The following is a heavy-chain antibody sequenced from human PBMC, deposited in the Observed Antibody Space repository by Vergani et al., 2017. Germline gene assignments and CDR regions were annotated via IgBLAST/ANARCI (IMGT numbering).Heavy chain of an antibody. D-gene: IGHD3-22*01. CDR3: ARVHEPKTYYYDSSGYYHFDY. Sequence: EVQLLESGGGLVQPGGSLRLSRAASGFTFSSYAMSWVRQAPGKGLEWVSAISGSGGSTYYADSVKGRFTISRDNSKNTLYLQMNSLRAEDTAVYYCARVHEPKTYYYDSSGYYHFDYWGQGTLVTVSS. J-gene: IGHJ4*02. V-gene: IGHV3-23*01. CDR2: ISGSGGST. CDR1: GFTFSSYA.